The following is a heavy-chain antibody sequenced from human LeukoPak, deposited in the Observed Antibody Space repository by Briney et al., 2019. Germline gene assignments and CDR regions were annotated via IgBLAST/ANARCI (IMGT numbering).Heavy chain of an antibody. CDR3: ARHSIAAAFDY. Sequence: SETLSLTCTVSGGSISSYYWSWIRQPPGKGLEWIGYIYYSGSTNYNPSLKSRVTISVDTSKNQFSLKLSSVTAADTAVYYCARHSIAAAFDYWGQGTLVTVSS. V-gene: IGHV4-59*08. J-gene: IGHJ4*02. CDR1: GGSISSYY. D-gene: IGHD6-13*01. CDR2: IYYSGST.